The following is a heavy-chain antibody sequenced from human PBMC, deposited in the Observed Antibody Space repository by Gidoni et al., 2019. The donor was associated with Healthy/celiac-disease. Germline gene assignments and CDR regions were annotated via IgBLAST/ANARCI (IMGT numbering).Heavy chain of an antibody. CDR2: INWNIDSI. V-gene: IGHV3-9*01. CDR3: AKAYSSSWYSPIDY. D-gene: IGHD6-13*01. Sequence: EVQLVESGGGLVQPGRSLRLSCAASGFTFNDYAMHWVRHAPGKGLEWVSGINWNIDSIGYADSVKGRFTISRDNAKNSLYLQMNSLRAEDTALYYCAKAYSSSWYSPIDYWGQGTLVSVSS. CDR1: GFTFNDYA. J-gene: IGHJ4*02.